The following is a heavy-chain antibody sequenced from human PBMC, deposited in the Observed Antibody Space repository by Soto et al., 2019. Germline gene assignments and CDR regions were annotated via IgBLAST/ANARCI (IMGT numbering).Heavy chain of an antibody. CDR2: ISAYNGNT. V-gene: IGHV1-18*01. CDR3: ARDPAYCGRDCYSDYYGMDV. Sequence: ASVKVSCKASGYTFTSYGISWVRQAPGQGLEWMGWISAYNGNTNYAQKLQGRVTMTTDTSTSTAYMELRSLRSDDTTVYYCARDPAYCGRDCYSDYYGMDVWGQGTTVTVSS. CDR1: GYTFTSYG. J-gene: IGHJ6*02. D-gene: IGHD2-21*02.